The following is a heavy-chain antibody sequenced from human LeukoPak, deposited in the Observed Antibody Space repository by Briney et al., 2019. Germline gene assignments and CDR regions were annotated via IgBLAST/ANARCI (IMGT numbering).Heavy chain of an antibody. Sequence: GGSLRLSCAASGFTFSSSWMYWVRHAPGKGLVWVSRINSDESITTYADSVKGRFTISRDNAKNTLYLQMNSLRAEDTAVYYCARGLVPGFLDYWGQGTPVTVSP. D-gene: IGHD4-11*01. CDR2: INSDESIT. CDR3: ARGLVPGFLDY. CDR1: GFTFSSSW. J-gene: IGHJ4*02. V-gene: IGHV3-74*01.